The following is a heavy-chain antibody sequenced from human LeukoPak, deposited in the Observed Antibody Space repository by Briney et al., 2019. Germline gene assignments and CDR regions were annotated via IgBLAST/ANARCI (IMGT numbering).Heavy chain of an antibody. CDR1: GGSISSGGYY. J-gene: IGHJ4*02. V-gene: IGHV4-31*03. D-gene: IGHD3-22*01. Sequence: SGTLSLTCTVSGGSISSGGYYWSWIRQHPGKGLEWIGYIYYSGSTYYNPSLKSRVTISVDTSKNQFSLKLSSVTAADTAVYYCARSFYYDVYYFDYWGQGTLVTVSS. CDR2: IYYSGST. CDR3: ARSFYYDVYYFDY.